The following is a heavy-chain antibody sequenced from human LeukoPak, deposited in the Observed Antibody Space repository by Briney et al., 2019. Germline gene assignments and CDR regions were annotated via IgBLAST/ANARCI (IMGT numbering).Heavy chain of an antibody. D-gene: IGHD1-26*01. V-gene: IGHV1-46*01. J-gene: IGHJ5*02. CDR1: GYTFTSYC. CDR2: INPTGGST. CDR3: ARDNSVGDNAWWFDP. Sequence: ASVKVSCKASGYTFTSYCIHWVRQAPGEGLEWMGIINPTGGSTGYAQKFQGRVTMTRDMSTSTDYMELSSLRSEDTAIYYCARDNSVGDNAWWFDPWGQGTLVTVSS.